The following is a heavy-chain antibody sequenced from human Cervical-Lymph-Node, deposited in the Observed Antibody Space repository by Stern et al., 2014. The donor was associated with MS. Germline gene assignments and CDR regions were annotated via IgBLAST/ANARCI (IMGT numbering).Heavy chain of an antibody. CDR1: GFTFSDYY. Sequence: VQLVESGGGLVKPGGSLRLSCAASGFTFSDYYMSWIRQAPGQGLEWVSYISSRGSTTYYADSVKGRFTISRDNAKQSLYLQMNSLGAEDTAVYYCARDYYDSSGPDYWGQGTLVTVSS. J-gene: IGHJ4*02. CDR3: ARDYYDSSGPDY. D-gene: IGHD3-22*01. CDR2: ISSRGSTT. V-gene: IGHV3-11*01.